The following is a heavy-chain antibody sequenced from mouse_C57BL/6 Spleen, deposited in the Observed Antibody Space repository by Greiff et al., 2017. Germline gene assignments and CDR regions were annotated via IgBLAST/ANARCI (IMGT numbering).Heavy chain of an antibody. CDR3: ARHYYGSSYGFYAMDY. Sequence: VQLQQSGPELVKPGASVKISCKASGYAFSSSWMNWVKQRPGKGLEWIGRIYPGDGDTNYNGKFKGKATLTADKSSSTAYMQLSSLTSEDSAVYFCARHYYGSSYGFYAMDYWGQGTSVTVSS. J-gene: IGHJ4*01. CDR2: IYPGDGDT. V-gene: IGHV1-82*01. CDR1: GYAFSSSW. D-gene: IGHD1-1*01.